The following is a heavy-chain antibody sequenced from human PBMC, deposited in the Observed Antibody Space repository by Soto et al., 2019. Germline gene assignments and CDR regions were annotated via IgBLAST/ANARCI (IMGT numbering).Heavy chain of an antibody. V-gene: IGHV3-74*01. D-gene: IGHD6-13*01. Sequence: GGSLRLSCAASAFSFSTSWMHWVRQAPGEGLAWVSRINPDGRTINYADSVKGRFTISRDNAKNTLYLQMNILRVEDTAVYFCARDASRDSSARGWFDPWGPGTLVTVSS. CDR3: ARDASRDSSARGWFDP. J-gene: IGHJ5*02. CDR1: AFSFSTSW. CDR2: INPDGRTI.